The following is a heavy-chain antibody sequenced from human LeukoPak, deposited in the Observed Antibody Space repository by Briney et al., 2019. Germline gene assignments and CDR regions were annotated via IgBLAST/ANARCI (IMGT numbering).Heavy chain of an antibody. CDR1: GGTFGSYA. V-gene: IGHV1-69*04. CDR3: ARGDYDFWSGYYTSWFDP. J-gene: IGHJ5*02. D-gene: IGHD3-3*01. Sequence: ASVKVSCKASGGTFGSYAISWMRQAPGQGLEWMGRIIPILGIANYAQKFQGRVTITADKSTSTAYMELSSLRSEDTAVYYCARGDYDFWSGYYTSWFDPWGQGTLVTVSS. CDR2: IIPILGIA.